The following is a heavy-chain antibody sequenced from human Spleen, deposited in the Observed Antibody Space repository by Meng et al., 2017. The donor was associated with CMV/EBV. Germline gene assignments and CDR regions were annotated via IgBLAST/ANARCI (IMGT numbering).Heavy chain of an antibody. CDR3: TKDGSYASGWSSH. J-gene: IGHJ1*01. Sequence: AAAGFPFSNDGRHWVRQAPGKGLEWVAFIRDDGKNKFYADSVKGRFTISRDNSENTLYLQMNSLRAEDTAVYSCTKDGSYASGWSSHWGQGTLVTVSS. CDR2: IRDDGKNK. CDR1: GFPFSNDG. V-gene: IGHV3-30*02. D-gene: IGHD6-19*01.